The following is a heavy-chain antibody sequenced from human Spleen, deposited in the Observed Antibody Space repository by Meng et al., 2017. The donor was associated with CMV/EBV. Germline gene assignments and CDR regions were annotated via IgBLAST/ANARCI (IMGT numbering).Heavy chain of an antibody. CDR3: ARDFVGGILTGYPPGAGCHYYHDMDV. CDR1: GLIFSNYE. CDR2: IYPNGNT. D-gene: IGHD3-9*01. Sequence: GGSLRLSCAASGLIFSNYEMNWVRQAPGKGLEWVSVIYPNGNTFYADSVKGRFTISRDNSKNTLYLQMNSLRVEDMAIYYCARDFVGGILTGYPPGAGCHYYHDMDVWGQGTTVTVSS. J-gene: IGHJ6*02. V-gene: IGHV3-53*01.